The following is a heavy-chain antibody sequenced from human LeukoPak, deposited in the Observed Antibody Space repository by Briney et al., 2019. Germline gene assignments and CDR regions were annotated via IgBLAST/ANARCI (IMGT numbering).Heavy chain of an antibody. J-gene: IGHJ4*02. CDR2: ISGSGGSI. CDR3: AKSGYSSSWYYFDY. Sequence: GGSLRLSCAASGFTFSSYAMSWVRQAPGKGLEWVSAISGSGGSIYYADSVKGRFTISRDNSKNTLYLQMNSLRAEDTAVYYCAKSGYSSSWYYFDYWGQGTLVTVSS. D-gene: IGHD6-13*01. V-gene: IGHV3-23*01. CDR1: GFTFSSYA.